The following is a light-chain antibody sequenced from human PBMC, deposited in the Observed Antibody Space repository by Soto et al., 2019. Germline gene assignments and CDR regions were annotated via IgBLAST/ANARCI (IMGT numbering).Light chain of an antibody. CDR2: QVS. CDR3: SLKTSSATWV. Sequence: QSVLTQPPSVSGSPGQSVTISCTGTRSDFGNYDLVSWYQQPPGTAPKLLIYQVSNRPSGVPDRFSGSKSGNTASLTISGLQAEDEADYYCSLKTSSATWVFGGGTKVTVL. CDR1: RSDFGNYDL. V-gene: IGLV2-18*01. J-gene: IGLJ3*02.